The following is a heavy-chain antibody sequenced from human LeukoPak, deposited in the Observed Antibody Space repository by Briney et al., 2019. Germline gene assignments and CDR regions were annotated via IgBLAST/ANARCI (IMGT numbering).Heavy chain of an antibody. D-gene: IGHD6-13*01. J-gene: IGHJ4*02. V-gene: IGHV3-33*01. CDR3: AREGIAAAPDY. CDR2: IWYDGSNK. CDR1: GFTFSSYG. Sequence: GGSLRLSCAASGFTFSSYGMHWVRQAPGKGLEWVAVIWYDGSNKYYADSVKGRFTISRDNSKNTPYLQMNSLRAEDTAVYYCAREGIAAAPDYWGQGTLVTVSS.